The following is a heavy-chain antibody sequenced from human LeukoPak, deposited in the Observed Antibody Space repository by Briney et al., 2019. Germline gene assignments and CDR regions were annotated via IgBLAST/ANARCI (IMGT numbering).Heavy chain of an antibody. CDR3: AREAAWYSGSQYYFDY. D-gene: IGHD1-26*01. V-gene: IGHV1-69*11. Sequence: SVKVSCKASGGTFSSYAFSWVRQAPGQGLEWMGRIIPIVGAPIFAQKFQGRVTITADQSTSTAYMELSSLRSEDTAMYYCAREAAWYSGSQYYFDYWGQGTLVSVSS. CDR2: IIPIVGAP. CDR1: GGTFSSYA. J-gene: IGHJ4*02.